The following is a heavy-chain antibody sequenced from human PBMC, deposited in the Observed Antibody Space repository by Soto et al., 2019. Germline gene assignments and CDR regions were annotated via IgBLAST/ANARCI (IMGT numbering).Heavy chain of an antibody. CDR3: ARAYCSSTSCAYLDY. Sequence: EVQLVESGGGLVQPGGSLRLSCAASGFSISSYWLHWVRQAPGKGLVWVSRINTDGTDTTYADSVKGRFTISRDNAKISLYLQMDSLRAEDTAVYYCARAYCSSTSCAYLDYWGQGIIVTVS. J-gene: IGHJ4*02. CDR2: INTDGTDT. V-gene: IGHV3-74*01. D-gene: IGHD2-2*01. CDR1: GFSISSYW.